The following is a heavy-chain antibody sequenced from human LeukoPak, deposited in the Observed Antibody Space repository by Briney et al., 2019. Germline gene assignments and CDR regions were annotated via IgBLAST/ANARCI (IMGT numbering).Heavy chain of an antibody. V-gene: IGHV3-23*01. Sequence: RGALRHSSAASRFTSLAFTMTSVPHTPGKGPEWVSAIGGRGGSTYYADSVGGRFTISRDNSKDVVYLQMNSLKVEDTATYYCGKEGGAWGQGTKVTVSS. CDR3: GKEGGA. CDR2: IGGRGGST. D-gene: IGHD3-16*01. CDR1: RFTSLAFT. J-gene: IGHJ5*02.